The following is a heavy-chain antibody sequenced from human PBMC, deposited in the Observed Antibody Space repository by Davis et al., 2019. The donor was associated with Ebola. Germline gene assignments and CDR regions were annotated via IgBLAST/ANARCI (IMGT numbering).Heavy chain of an antibody. J-gene: IGHJ4*02. CDR2: MNPNSGNT. Sequence: ASVKVSCKASGYTFTSYDINWVRQATGQGLEWMGWMNPNSGNTGYAQKFQGRVTMTRNTPISTAYMELSSLRSEDTAVYYCARDLPTTAKVSGGYFDYWGQGTLVTVSS. CDR1: GYTFTSYD. V-gene: IGHV1-8*01. D-gene: IGHD4-17*01. CDR3: ARDLPTTAKVSGGYFDY.